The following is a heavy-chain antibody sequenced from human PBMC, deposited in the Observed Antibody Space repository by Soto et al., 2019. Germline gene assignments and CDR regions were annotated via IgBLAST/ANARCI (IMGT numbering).Heavy chain of an antibody. CDR3: ARGGGPYYYYGMDV. CDR2: ISDDGGNK. Sequence: QVQLVESGGGVVQPGRPRRLSCAAAGFPFSNFPIQWFAQAQGTRLKWVAVISDDGGNKYYADSVKGRFTISRDNSKNTLYLQMNSLRAEDTAVYYCARGGGPYYYYGMDVWGQGTTVTVSS. CDR1: GFPFSNFP. J-gene: IGHJ6*02. V-gene: IGHV3-30-3*01. D-gene: IGHD3-16*01.